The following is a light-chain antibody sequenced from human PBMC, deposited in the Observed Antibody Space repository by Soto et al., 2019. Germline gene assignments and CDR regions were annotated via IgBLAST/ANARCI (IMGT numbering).Light chain of an antibody. CDR3: QYIDPSPPYT. J-gene: IGKJ2*01. V-gene: IGKV3-20*01. Sequence: EIVLTQSPGTLSLSPGDTATLSCRASQSLSSRRIAWYQQKPGQAPRLLIYGATSRAPDFPDRFTGSGSGTEFSRPITRLASEDFAVYICQYIDPSPPYTFGQGTKLE. CDR2: GAT. CDR1: QSLSSRR.